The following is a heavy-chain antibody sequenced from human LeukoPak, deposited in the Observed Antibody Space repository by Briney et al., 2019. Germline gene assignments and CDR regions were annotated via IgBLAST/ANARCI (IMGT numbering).Heavy chain of an antibody. J-gene: IGHJ4*02. CDR2: IYYSGST. CDR1: GRSISSYY. CDR3: ARQGYSAYEILDY. Sequence: KPSETLSLTCTVSGRSISSYYWSWIRQPPGKGLEWIGYIYYSGSTNYNPSLKSRVTISVDTSQNQFSLKLSSVTAADTAVYYCARQGYSAYEILDYWGQGTLVTVSS. D-gene: IGHD5-12*01. V-gene: IGHV4-59*08.